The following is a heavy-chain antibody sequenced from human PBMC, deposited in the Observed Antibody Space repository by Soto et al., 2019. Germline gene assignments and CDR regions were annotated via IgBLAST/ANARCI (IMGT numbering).Heavy chain of an antibody. CDR2: IRSKAYGGTT. CDR1: GFTFGDYA. Sequence: HPGGSLRLSCTASGFTFGDYAMSWVRQAPGKGLEWVGFIRSKAYGGTTEYAASVKGRFTISRDDSKSIAYLQMNSLKTEDTAVYYCTQSRSTGYSSGWYLYYFDYWGRGTLVTVSS. V-gene: IGHV3-49*04. D-gene: IGHD6-19*01. J-gene: IGHJ4*02. CDR3: TQSRSTGYSSGWYLYYFDY.